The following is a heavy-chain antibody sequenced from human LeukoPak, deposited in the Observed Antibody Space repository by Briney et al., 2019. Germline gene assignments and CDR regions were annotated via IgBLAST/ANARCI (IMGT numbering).Heavy chain of an antibody. D-gene: IGHD2-2*01. V-gene: IGHV4-34*01. CDR3: ASLRYCSSTSCYSSYYYYGMDV. CDR1: GGSFSGYY. Sequence: PSETLSLTCAVYGGSFSGYYWSWIRQPPGKGLEWIGEINHSGSTNYNPSLKSRVTISVDTSKNQFSLKRSSVTAAATAVYYCASLRYCSSTSCYSSYYYYGMDVWGQGTTVTVSS. CDR2: INHSGST. J-gene: IGHJ6*02.